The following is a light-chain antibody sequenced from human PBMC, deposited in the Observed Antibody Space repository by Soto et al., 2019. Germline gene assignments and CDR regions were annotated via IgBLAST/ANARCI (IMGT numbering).Light chain of an antibody. CDR3: QHYNSYSEA. CDR1: QSVSSN. V-gene: IGKV3-15*01. CDR2: GAS. J-gene: IGKJ1*01. Sequence: EIVMTQSPATLSVSPGERATLSCRASQSVSSNLAWYQQKPGQAPRLLIYGASTRATGIPARFSGSGSGTEFTLTISSLQPGDFATYYCQHYNSYSEAFGQGTKVDIK.